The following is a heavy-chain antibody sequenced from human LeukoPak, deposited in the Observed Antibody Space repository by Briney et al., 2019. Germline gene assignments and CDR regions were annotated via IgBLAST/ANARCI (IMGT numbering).Heavy chain of an antibody. Sequence: KPSETLSLTCTVSGYSISSGYYWGWIRQPPGKGLEWIGSIYHSGSTYYNPSIKSRVTISVDTSKNQFSLKLSSVTAADTAVYYCARDTYYYDSSGFNWFDPWGQGTLVTVSS. J-gene: IGHJ5*02. CDR3: ARDTYYYDSSGFNWFDP. CDR1: GYSISSGYY. D-gene: IGHD3-22*01. V-gene: IGHV4-38-2*02. CDR2: IYHSGST.